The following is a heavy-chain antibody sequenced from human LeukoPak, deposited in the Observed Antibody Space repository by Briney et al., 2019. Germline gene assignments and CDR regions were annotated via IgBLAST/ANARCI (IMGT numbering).Heavy chain of an antibody. J-gene: IGHJ4*02. D-gene: IGHD2-21*01. CDR3: ASLTSFPYFDY. V-gene: IGHV4-38-2*02. CDR2: IYHSGST. CDR1: GYSISSGYY. Sequence: SETLSLTCTVSGYSISSGYYWGWLRQPPGKGLEWIGSIYHSGSTYYNPSLKSRVTISVDTSKNQFSLKLSSVTAADTAVYYCASLTSFPYFDYWGQGTLVTVSS.